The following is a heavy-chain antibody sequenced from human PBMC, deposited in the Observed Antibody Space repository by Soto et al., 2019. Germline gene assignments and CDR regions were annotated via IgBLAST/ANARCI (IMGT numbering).Heavy chain of an antibody. CDR1: GGSISSSSYY. Sequence: QLQLHESGPGLVKPSETLSLTCTVYGGSISSSSYYWGWIRQPPGKGLEWIGSIYYSGSTYYNPSLKSRVTISVDTSKNQFYLKLSSVTAADTALYYCARLAVAVFYFDYWGQGTLVTVSS. V-gene: IGHV4-39*01. CDR3: ARLAVAVFYFDY. J-gene: IGHJ4*02. D-gene: IGHD6-13*01. CDR2: IYYSGST.